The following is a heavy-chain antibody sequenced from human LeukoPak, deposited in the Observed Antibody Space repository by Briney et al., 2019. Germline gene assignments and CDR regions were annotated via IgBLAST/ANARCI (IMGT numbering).Heavy chain of an antibody. CDR2: INPNSGGT. V-gene: IGHV1-2*02. J-gene: IGHJ3*02. CDR3: ARDQMYYYDSSGPNDAFDI. Sequence: GASVKVSCKASGGTFSSYAISWVRQAPGQGLEWMGWINPNSGGTNYAQKFQGRVTMTRDTSISTAYMELSRLRSDDTAVYYCARDQMYYYDSSGPNDAFDIWGQGTMVTVSS. D-gene: IGHD3-22*01. CDR1: GGTFSSYA.